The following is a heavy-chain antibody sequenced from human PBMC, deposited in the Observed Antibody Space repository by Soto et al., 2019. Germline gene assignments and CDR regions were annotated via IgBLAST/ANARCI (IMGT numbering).Heavy chain of an antibody. Sequence: QVQLVQSGSEVKKPGASVKVSCKASGYTFTRYAMHWVRQAPGQGLEWMGWINTGNGSSHYSQKFQGRVTFTRDTSATTAYMELTGLRPEDTAIYFCARNVDYFDPWGQGTLVTVSS. CDR3: ARNVDYFDP. CDR2: INTGNGSS. CDR1: GYTFTRYA. D-gene: IGHD4-17*01. V-gene: IGHV1-3*04. J-gene: IGHJ5*02.